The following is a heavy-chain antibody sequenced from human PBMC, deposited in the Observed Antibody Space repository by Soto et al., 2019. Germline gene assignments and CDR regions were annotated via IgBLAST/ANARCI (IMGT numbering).Heavy chain of an antibody. D-gene: IGHD3-3*01. CDR1: GYTFTSYY. V-gene: IGHV1-46*01. Sequence: ASVKVSCKASGYTFTSYYMHWVRQAPGQGLEWMGIINPSGGSTSYAQKFQGRVTMTRDTSTSTVYMELSSLRSEDTAVYYCARDPRDITFFGGAEKRITYYFDYWGQGTLVTVSS. J-gene: IGHJ4*02. CDR3: ARDPRDITFFGGAEKRITYYFDY. CDR2: INPSGGST.